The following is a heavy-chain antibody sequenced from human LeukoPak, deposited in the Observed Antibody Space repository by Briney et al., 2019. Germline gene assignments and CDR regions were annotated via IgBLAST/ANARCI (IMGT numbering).Heavy chain of an antibody. Sequence: GEPLKISCKGSGYSFTSYWIGWVRQMPGKGLEWMGIIYPGDSDTRYSPSFQGQVTISADKSINTAFVQWSSLKASDTAIYYCARRTPEYTNRWYFDLWGRGTLVTVSS. CDR3: ARRTPEYTNRWYFDL. V-gene: IGHV5-51*01. CDR2: IYPGDSDT. D-gene: IGHD6-6*01. CDR1: GYSFTSYW. J-gene: IGHJ2*01.